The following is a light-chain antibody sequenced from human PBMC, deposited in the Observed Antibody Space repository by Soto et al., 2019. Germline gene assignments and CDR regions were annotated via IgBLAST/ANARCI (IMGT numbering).Light chain of an antibody. CDR2: DAS. V-gene: IGKV3-15*01. CDR1: QSVRSS. CDR3: QQYNNWHPLT. J-gene: IGKJ4*01. Sequence: EIVMTQSPATLSVSPGDRATLSCRASQSVRSSLAWYQQIPGQAPRLLIYDASTRATGIPVRFGGSGSGTEFILTISSLQSEDFAVYYCQQYNNWHPLTFGGGNKVELK.